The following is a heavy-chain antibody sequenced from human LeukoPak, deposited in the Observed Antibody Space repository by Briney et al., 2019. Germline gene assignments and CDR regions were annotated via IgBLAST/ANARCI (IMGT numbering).Heavy chain of an antibody. V-gene: IGHV3-48*03. CDR1: GFTFSSYE. CDR2: ISSSGSTI. CDR3: ARSFVEMATITLDP. D-gene: IGHD5-24*01. Sequence: GGSLRLSCAASGFTFSSYEMNWVRQAPGKGLEWVSYISSSGSTIYYADSAKGRFTISRDNAKNSLYLQMNSLRAEDTAVYYCARSFVEMATITLDPWGQGTLVTVSS. J-gene: IGHJ5*02.